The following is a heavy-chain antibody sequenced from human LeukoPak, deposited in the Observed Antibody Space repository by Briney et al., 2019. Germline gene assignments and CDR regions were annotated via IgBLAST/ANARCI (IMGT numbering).Heavy chain of an antibody. V-gene: IGHV3-15*01. CDR1: GFTFNNAW. CDR2: ISSKTEGGTT. Sequence: GGSLRLSCAASGFTFNNAWMSWVRQAPGKGLEWVGRISSKTEGGTTDYAAPVKGRFTISRDDSKNTLFLQMNSLKTEDTAVYFCSTTEIGCSAAFIQKYWGQGTLVTVSS. J-gene: IGHJ4*02. D-gene: IGHD3-3*02. CDR3: STTEIGCSAAFIQKY.